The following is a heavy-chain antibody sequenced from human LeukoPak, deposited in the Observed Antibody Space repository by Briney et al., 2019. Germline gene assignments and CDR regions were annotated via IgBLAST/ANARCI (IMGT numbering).Heavy chain of an antibody. J-gene: IGHJ5*02. CDR3: ARRITLVRGVRLGDWFDP. CDR1: GYTFTSYT. D-gene: IGHD3-10*01. V-gene: IGHV7-4-1*02. Sequence: ASVKVSCKASGYTFTSYTINWVQQAPGQGLEWMGWINTNTGNPTYAQGFTGRFVFSLDTSVSTAYLQISSLKAEDTAVYYCARRITLVRGVRLGDWFDPWGQGSLVTVSS. CDR2: INTNTGNP.